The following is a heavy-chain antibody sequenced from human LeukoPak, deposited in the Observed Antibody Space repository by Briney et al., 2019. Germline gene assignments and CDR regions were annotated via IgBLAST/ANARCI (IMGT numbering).Heavy chain of an antibody. CDR3: ARTSLYSSSLGYQYVMDV. CDR1: GYTFSTYW. V-gene: IGHV5-51*01. D-gene: IGHD6-6*01. Sequence: GESLKISCKASGYTFSTYWIAWVRQMPGKGLEWMGVILPGDSDTKYSPTFQGQVTISADKSITTAYLQWGSLKASDTTMYYCARTSLYSSSLGYQYVMDVWGQGTTVTVSS. CDR2: ILPGDSDT. J-gene: IGHJ6*02.